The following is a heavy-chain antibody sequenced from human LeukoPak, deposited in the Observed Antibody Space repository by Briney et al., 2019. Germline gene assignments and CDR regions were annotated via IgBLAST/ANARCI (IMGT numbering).Heavy chain of an antibody. CDR2: INHSGST. Sequence: PSETLSLTCAVYGGSFSGYYWSWIRHPPGEGLEWIGEINHSGSTNYNTSLKSRVTISVDTSKNQFSLKLSSVTAADTAVYYCARGLPRHGPMVRGVRGGNYFDYWGQGTLVTVSS. D-gene: IGHD3-10*01. CDR1: GGSFSGYY. CDR3: ARGLPRHGPMVRGVRGGNYFDY. J-gene: IGHJ4*02. V-gene: IGHV4-34*01.